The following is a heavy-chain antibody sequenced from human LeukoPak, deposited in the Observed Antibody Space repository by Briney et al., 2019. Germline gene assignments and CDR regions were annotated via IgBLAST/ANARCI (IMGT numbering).Heavy chain of an antibody. J-gene: IGHJ3*02. CDR1: GFTFSSYE. V-gene: IGHV3-48*03. D-gene: IGHD3-16*01. Sequence: HAGGSLRLSCAASGFTFSSYEFYWVRQAPGKGLEWTSYISSTSNPIKYADSVRGRFTISRDDATKSVYLQMNSLRAEDTAIYYCGASRQYVGAFDIWGQGTLVTVSS. CDR2: ISSTSNPI. CDR3: GASRQYVGAFDI.